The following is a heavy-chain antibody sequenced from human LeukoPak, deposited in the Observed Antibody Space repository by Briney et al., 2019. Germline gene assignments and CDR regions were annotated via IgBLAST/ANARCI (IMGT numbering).Heavy chain of an antibody. CDR3: ARGMTPVAYSGSYYGDAFDI. Sequence: ASVKVSCKASGYTFTGYYMHWVRQAPGLGLEWMGWINPNSGGTNYAQKFQGRVTMTRDTSISTAYMELSRLRSDDTAVYYCARGMTPVAYSGSYYGDAFDIWGQGTMVTVSS. V-gene: IGHV1-2*02. CDR1: GYTFTGYY. D-gene: IGHD1-26*01. J-gene: IGHJ3*02. CDR2: INPNSGGT.